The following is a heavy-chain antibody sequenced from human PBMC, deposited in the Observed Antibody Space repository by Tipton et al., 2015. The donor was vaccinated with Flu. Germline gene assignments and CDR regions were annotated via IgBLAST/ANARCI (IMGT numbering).Heavy chain of an antibody. CDR3: ARDEGGTYPD. CDR2: VYDDGRT. Sequence: SLRLSCAVSGFTVSTSYMSWVRQPPGKGLEWVSIVYDDGRTYYADPVEGRFAISRDNSKNILYLQMNSLRADDTAVYFCARDEGGTYPDWGQGTLVTVSS. D-gene: IGHD1-14*01. J-gene: IGHJ4*02. CDR1: GFTVSTSY. V-gene: IGHV3-53*01.